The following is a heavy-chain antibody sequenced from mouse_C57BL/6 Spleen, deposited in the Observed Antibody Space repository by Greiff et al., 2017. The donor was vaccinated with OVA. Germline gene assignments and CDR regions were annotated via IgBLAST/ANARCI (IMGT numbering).Heavy chain of an antibody. J-gene: IGHJ3*01. CDR1: GYTFTDYY. CDR2: INPNNGGT. CDR3: ARDYDYDRAWFAY. V-gene: IGHV1-26*01. Sequence: EVQLQQSGPELVKPGASVKISYKASGYTFTDYYMNWVKQSHGKSLEWIGDINPNNGGTSYNQKFKGKATLTVDKYSSTAYMELRSLTSEDSAVYYCARDYDYDRAWFAYWGQGTLVTVSA. D-gene: IGHD2-4*01.